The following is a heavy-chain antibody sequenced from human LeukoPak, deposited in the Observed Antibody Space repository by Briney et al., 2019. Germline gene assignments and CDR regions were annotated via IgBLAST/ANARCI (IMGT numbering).Heavy chain of an antibody. Sequence: KSGGSLRLSCAASGFTFSDYYMSWIRQAPGKGLEWVSYISSSGSTIYYADCVKGRFTISRDNAKNSLYLQMNSLRAEDTAVYYCARMYEQWLGTGTFDYWGQGTLVTVSS. J-gene: IGHJ4*02. D-gene: IGHD6-19*01. CDR2: ISSSGSTI. CDR3: ARMYEQWLGTGTFDY. V-gene: IGHV3-11*01. CDR1: GFTFSDYY.